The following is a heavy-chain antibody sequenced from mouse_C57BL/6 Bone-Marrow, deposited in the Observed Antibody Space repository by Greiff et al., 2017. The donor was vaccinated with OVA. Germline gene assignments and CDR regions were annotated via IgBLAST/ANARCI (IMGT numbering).Heavy chain of an antibody. CDR2: ISDGGSYT. CDR1: GFTFSSYA. Sequence: DVKLVESGGGLVKPGGSLKLSCAASGFTFSSYAMSWVRQTPEKRLEWVATISDGGSYTYYPDNVKGRFTISRDNAKNNLYLQMSHLKSEDTAMYYCARERAGWFAYWGQGTLVTVSA. CDR3: ARERAGWFAY. V-gene: IGHV5-4*01. J-gene: IGHJ3*01. D-gene: IGHD3-3*01.